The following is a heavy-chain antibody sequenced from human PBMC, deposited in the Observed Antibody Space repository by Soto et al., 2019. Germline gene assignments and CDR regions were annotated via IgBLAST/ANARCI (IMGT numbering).Heavy chain of an antibody. Sequence: QVQLVQSGAEVKKPGASVKVSCKASGYTFTSYGISWVRQAPGQGLEWMGWITAYNGNTKYAQKLQGRVTMTTDTSTRTAYMELRSLRSDDMAVYYCARGYYDILTDYYKYYFDYWGQGTLVTVSS. CDR2: ITAYNGNT. V-gene: IGHV1-18*03. D-gene: IGHD3-9*01. CDR3: ARGYYDILTDYYKYYFDY. CDR1: GYTFTSYG. J-gene: IGHJ4*02.